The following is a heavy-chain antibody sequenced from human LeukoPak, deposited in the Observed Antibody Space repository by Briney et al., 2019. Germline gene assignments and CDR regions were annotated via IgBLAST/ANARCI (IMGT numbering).Heavy chain of an antibody. D-gene: IGHD3-22*01. J-gene: IGHJ4*02. CDR3: AGLGYYSEGNANNGFDY. CDR2: MNTNSGNT. V-gene: IGHV1-8*03. Sequence: ASEKVSCKASGYTFTSYDINWVRHATGQGLEWMGLMNTNSGNTSYAQKFQSRVTITRNTSISTDYTEMSSLRSEATPAYYCAGLGYYSEGNANNGFDYWGQGPLVTVSS. CDR1: GYTFTSYD.